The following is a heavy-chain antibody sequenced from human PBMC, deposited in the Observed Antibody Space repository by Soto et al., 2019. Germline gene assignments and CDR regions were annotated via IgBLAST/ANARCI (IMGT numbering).Heavy chain of an antibody. J-gene: IGHJ4*02. CDR1: GGSIANSY. CDR3: ARRDTSGWYEKD. Sequence: PSETLSLTCTVSGGSIANSYLSWIRQAPGKRLEWIGYIYYSGRTDYNRSLKSRVTISIDTSKNQFSLKLYSVTAADTAVYYCARRDTSGWYEKDWGQGTLVTVSS. D-gene: IGHD6-19*01. V-gene: IGHV4-59*08. CDR2: IYYSGRT.